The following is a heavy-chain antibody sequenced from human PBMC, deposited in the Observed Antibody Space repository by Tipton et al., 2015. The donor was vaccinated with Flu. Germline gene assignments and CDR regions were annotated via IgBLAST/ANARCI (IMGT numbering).Heavy chain of an antibody. J-gene: IGHJ5*02. CDR2: IYYSGCT. Sequence: TLSLTCTVSGGSISSYYWSWIRQPPGKGLEWIGYIYYSGCTNYNPSLKSRVTISVDTPKNQFSLKLSSVTAADTAVYYCARERTYYYGSGSYTNWFDPWGQGTLVTVSS. V-gene: IGHV4-59*01. D-gene: IGHD3-10*01. CDR1: GGSISSYY. CDR3: ARERTYYYGSGSYTNWFDP.